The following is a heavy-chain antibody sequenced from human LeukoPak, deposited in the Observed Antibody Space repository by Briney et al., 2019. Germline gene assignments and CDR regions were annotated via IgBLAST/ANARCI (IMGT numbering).Heavy chain of an antibody. V-gene: IGHV3-53*01. D-gene: IGHD1-26*01. CDR1: GVTVSSNY. CDR3: ARGGSYLSAFDI. Sequence: PGGSLRLSCAASGVTVSSNYMSWVRQAPGKGLEWVSIIYSGGSTFYADSVKGRFTISRDNSKNTLYLQMNSLRAEDPAVYYCARGGSYLSAFDIWGQGTMVTVSS. J-gene: IGHJ3*02. CDR2: IYSGGST.